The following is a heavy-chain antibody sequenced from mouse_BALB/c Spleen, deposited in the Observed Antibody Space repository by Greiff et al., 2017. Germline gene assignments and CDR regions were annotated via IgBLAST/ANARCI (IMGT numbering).Heavy chain of an antibody. CDR2: IDPENGDT. CDR3: NRGVAWFAY. V-gene: IGHV14-4*02. J-gene: IGHJ3*01. D-gene: IGHD1-1*02. Sequence: EVQLQQSGAELVRPGASVKLSCTASGFNIKDYYMHWVKQRPEQGLEWIGWIDPENGDTEYAPKFQGKATMTADTSSNTAYLQLSSLTSEDTAVYYCNRGVAWFAYWGQGTLVTVSA. CDR1: GFNIKDYY.